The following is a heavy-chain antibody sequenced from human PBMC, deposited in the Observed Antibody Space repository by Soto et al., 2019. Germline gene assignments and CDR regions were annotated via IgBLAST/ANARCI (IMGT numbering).Heavy chain of an antibody. CDR3: AREDGVVGATSAVDY. J-gene: IGHJ4*02. V-gene: IGHV3-21*01. D-gene: IGHD1-26*01. CDR2: INGRGNYK. Sequence: EVQLVESGGGLVKPGGSLRLSCAASGFTLTTYTMNWVRQAPGMGLEWVSSINGRGNYKYYTDSVEGRFTISRDNAQNSLYLQMNSLRAEDTAVYYCAREDGVVGATSAVDYWGQGTLVTVSS. CDR1: GFTLTTYT.